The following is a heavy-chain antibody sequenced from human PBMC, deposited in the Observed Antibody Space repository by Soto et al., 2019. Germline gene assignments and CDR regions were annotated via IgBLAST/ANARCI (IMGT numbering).Heavy chain of an antibody. J-gene: IGHJ3*02. CDR1: GYTFTGYY. D-gene: IGHD3-10*01. Sequence: ASVKVSCKASGYTFTGYYMHWVRQAPGQGLEWMGWINPNSGGTNYAQKFQGWVTMTRDTSISTAYMELSRLRSDDTAVYYCARDTRDYGSGSYSAFDIWGQGTMVTVSS. CDR2: INPNSGGT. CDR3: ARDTRDYGSGSYSAFDI. V-gene: IGHV1-2*04.